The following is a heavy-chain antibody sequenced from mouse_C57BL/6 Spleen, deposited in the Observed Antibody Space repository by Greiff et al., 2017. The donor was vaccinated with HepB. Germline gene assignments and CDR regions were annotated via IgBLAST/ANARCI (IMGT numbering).Heavy chain of an antibody. Sequence: VQLQQSGAELVKPGASVKISCKASGYAFSSYWMNWVKQRPGKGLEWIGQIYPGDGDTNYNGKFKGKATLTADKSSSTSYMQLSSLTSEDSAVYFCARSYDYDVGFAYWGQGTLVTVSA. V-gene: IGHV1-80*01. J-gene: IGHJ3*01. CDR2: IYPGDGDT. CDR3: ARSYDYDVGFAY. D-gene: IGHD2-4*01. CDR1: GYAFSSYW.